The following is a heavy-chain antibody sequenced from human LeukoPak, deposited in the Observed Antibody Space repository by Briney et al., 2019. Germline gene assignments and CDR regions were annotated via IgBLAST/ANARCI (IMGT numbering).Heavy chain of an antibody. V-gene: IGHV3-23*01. D-gene: IGHD2-21*02. CDR1: GFTFTSYS. Sequence: GGSLRLSCAASGFTFTSYSMNWVRQAPGKGLEWVSTISGGGGSTYYADSVKGRFTISRDNSKNTLYLQVNSLRAEDTAVYYCAKGRGLHCGVDCYSDCWGQGTLVTVSS. CDR3: AKGRGLHCGVDCYSDC. J-gene: IGHJ4*02. CDR2: ISGGGGST.